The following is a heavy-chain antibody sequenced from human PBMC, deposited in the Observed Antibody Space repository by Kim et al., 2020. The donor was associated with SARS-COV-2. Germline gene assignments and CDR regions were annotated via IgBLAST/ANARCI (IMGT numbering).Heavy chain of an antibody. CDR1: GGSLNNYY. CDR2: IYYSGSA. CDR3: TRRYDY. V-gene: IGHV4-59*01. Sequence: SETLSLTCTVSGGSLNNYYWSWIRQTPGKGLEWLGYIYYSGSANYNPSLKSRVSMSVDTSKNEIYLKMASVTAADTAVYYCTRRYDYWGQGTLVTVSS. J-gene: IGHJ4*02.